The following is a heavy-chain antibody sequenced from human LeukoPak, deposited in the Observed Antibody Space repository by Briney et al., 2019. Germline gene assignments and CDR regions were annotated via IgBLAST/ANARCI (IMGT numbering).Heavy chain of an antibody. CDR3: ARHSRIAALWMPPLDY. V-gene: IGHV4-59*08. CDR1: GGSISSYY. Sequence: SETLSLTCTVSGGSISSYYWSWIRQPPGKGLEWIGYIYYGGSTNYNPSLKSRVTISVDTSKNQFSLKLSSVTAADTAVYYCARHSRIAALWMPPLDYWGQGTLVTVSS. CDR2: IYYGGST. D-gene: IGHD6-6*01. J-gene: IGHJ4*02.